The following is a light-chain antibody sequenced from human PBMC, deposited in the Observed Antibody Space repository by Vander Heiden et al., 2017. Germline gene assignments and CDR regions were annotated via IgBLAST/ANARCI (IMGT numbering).Light chain of an antibody. Sequence: SVLTQPPSVSGAPEQRVTISCTEHSSTIAADYGVHWYQHFPGTAPKVLIYGNTNRPSGVPDRFSGSKSGTSASLAITGLLTEDEAIYYCQSYDSSVSAWVFGGGTKLTVL. J-gene: IGLJ2*01. CDR2: GNT. CDR1: SSTIAADYG. V-gene: IGLV1-40*01. CDR3: QSYDSSVSAWV.